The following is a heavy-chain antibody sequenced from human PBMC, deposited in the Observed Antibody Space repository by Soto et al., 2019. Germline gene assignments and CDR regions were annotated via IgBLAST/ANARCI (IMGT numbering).Heavy chain of an antibody. Sequence: GGSLRLSCAASGFTFSSYAMSWVRQAPGKGLEWVSDISGSGASTDYADSVKGRFTISRDNSKNTVYLQMNSLRAEDTAVYYCTKDPLFYYHSSGYYDYWGQGTLVTVSS. D-gene: IGHD3-22*01. CDR2: ISGSGAST. J-gene: IGHJ4*02. V-gene: IGHV3-23*01. CDR1: GFTFSSYA. CDR3: TKDPLFYYHSSGYYDY.